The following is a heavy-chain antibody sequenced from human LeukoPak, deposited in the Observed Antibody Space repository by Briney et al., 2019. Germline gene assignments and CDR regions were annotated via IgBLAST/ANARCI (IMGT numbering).Heavy chain of an antibody. Sequence: PGGSLRLSCAASGFTFSGYGMHWVRQAPGKGLEWVAVISYDGSNKYYADSVKGRFTISRDNSKNTLYLQMNSLRAEDTAVYYCANLLRGGRSLGYWGQGTLVTVSS. CDR3: ANLLRGGRSLGY. CDR1: GFTFSGYG. J-gene: IGHJ4*02. D-gene: IGHD6-13*01. V-gene: IGHV3-30*18. CDR2: ISYDGSNK.